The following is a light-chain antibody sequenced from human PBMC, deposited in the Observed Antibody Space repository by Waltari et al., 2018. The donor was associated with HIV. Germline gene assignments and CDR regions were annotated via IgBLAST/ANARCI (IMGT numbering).Light chain of an antibody. Sequence: VMTQSPATLSVSPGDSTTLSCRPSQSVRTKLAWYQQKLGQPPRLLIYGASTRATGIAAGCSGSRSGTEFTLTIHSLQSEDYAVYYCQQYDYWPPWTFGQGTKVEMK. V-gene: IGKV3-15*01. CDR2: GAS. J-gene: IGKJ1*01. CDR3: QQYDYWPPWT. CDR1: QSVRTK.